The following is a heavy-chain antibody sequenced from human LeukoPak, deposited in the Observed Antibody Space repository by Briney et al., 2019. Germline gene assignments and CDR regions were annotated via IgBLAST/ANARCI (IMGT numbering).Heavy chain of an antibody. Sequence: GGSLRLSCATSGFTFTTCGVHWVRQAPGKGLEWVAVISYDGSNKYYADSVKGRFTISRDNSKNTLYLQMNSLRAEDTAVYYCARDPWDTGYGYGYPFDYWGQGTLVTVSS. D-gene: IGHD5-18*01. CDR1: GFTFTTCG. J-gene: IGHJ4*02. V-gene: IGHV3-30-3*01. CDR2: ISYDGSNK. CDR3: ARDPWDTGYGYGYPFDY.